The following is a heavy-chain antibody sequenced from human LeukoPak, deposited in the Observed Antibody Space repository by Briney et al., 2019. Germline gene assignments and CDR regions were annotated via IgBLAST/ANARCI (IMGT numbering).Heavy chain of an antibody. Sequence: GGSLRLPCAASGFTFNSYAMTWVRQAPGKGLDWGSHVSGSGGITYYADSVKGRFTIFRDNSKNTLYLQIYSLRADDTAVYYCAKTTAGNSSGRNPGWPVDYWGQRAPVTVSS. D-gene: IGHD6-19*01. CDR1: GFTFNSYA. J-gene: IGHJ4*02. V-gene: IGHV3-23*01. CDR2: VSGSGGIT. CDR3: AKTTAGNSSGRNPGWPVDY.